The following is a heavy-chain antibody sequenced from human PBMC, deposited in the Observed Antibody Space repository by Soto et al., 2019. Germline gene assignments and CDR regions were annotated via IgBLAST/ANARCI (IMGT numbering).Heavy chain of an antibody. CDR3: ARKVAAAGTTWFDP. J-gene: IGHJ5*02. CDR2: ISSISNYI. CDR1: GFTFSSYS. Sequence: GGSLRLSCAASGFTFSSYSMNWVRQAPGKGLEWVSSISSISNYIYYADSAKGRFTISRDNAKNSLYLQMNSLRAWDTAVSYCARKVAAAGTTWFDPWGQGTLVTVSS. V-gene: IGHV3-21*03. D-gene: IGHD6-13*01.